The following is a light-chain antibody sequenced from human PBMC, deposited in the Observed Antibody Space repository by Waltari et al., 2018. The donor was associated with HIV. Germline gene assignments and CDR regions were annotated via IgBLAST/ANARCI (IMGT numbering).Light chain of an antibody. CDR1: QNIINY. CDR2: HAS. J-gene: IGKJ3*01. V-gene: IGKV1-39*01. CDR3: QQTFSPPRT. Sequence: ITCRASQNIINYLNWYHQSPGKPPKLLIFHASALQDGVSSRFSGRGSGTEFTLSIAGLQPDDFGTYSCQQTFSPPRTFGPGT.